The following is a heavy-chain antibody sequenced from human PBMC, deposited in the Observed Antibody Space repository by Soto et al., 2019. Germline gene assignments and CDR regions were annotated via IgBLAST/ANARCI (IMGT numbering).Heavy chain of an antibody. D-gene: IGHD6-19*01. CDR2: ISYDGSLI. Sequence: QVQLVESGGGVVQPGGSLRLSCAASGFTFSSYGIQWVRQAPGKGLEWVAVISYDGSLIYYADSVKGRFTISRDNSKNTLYLQMNSLRVEDTAVYYCAKEHTLQNSGWVFDFWGQGALVTVSP. V-gene: IGHV3-30*18. J-gene: IGHJ4*02. CDR3: AKEHTLQNSGWVFDF. CDR1: GFTFSSYG.